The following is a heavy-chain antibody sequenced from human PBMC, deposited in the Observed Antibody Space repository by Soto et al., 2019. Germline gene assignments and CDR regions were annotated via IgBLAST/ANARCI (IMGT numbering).Heavy chain of an antibody. J-gene: IGHJ5*02. CDR1: GGSVSSGSYY. CDR2: IYYSGST. V-gene: IGHV4-61*01. Sequence: PSETLSLTCTVSGGSVSSGSYYWSWIRQPPGKGLEWIGYIYYSGSTNYNPSLKSRVTISVDTSKNQFSLKLSSVTAADTAVYYCARAGTAGTGGWFDPWGQGXLVTVSS. CDR3: ARAGTAGTGGWFDP. D-gene: IGHD6-13*01.